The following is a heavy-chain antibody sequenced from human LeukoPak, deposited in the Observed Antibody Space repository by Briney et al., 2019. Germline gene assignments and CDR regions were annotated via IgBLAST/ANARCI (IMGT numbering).Heavy chain of an antibody. V-gene: IGHV3-20*04. CDR1: GFTFDDYG. CDR3: ARSQPRYDINPYYFDY. CDR2: INWNGDST. J-gene: IGHJ4*02. D-gene: IGHD3-22*01. Sequence: PGGSLRLSCAASGFTFDDYGMSWVRQVPGKWLEWVSNINWNGDSTSYADSVRGRLTISRDNAKNSLYLQMNSLRAEDTALYYCARSQPRYDINPYYFDYWGQGTLVTVSS.